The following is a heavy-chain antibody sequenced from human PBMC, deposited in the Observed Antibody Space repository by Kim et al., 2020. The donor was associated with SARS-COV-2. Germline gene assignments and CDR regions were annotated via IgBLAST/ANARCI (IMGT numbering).Heavy chain of an antibody. Sequence: GGSLRLSCGASGFTFSSYSMNWVRQAPGKGLEWVSCISSGSSYIYYADSVKGRFTISRDNAKNSLYLQMNSLRAEDTAVYYCARGGVGWYKNFDYWGQGTLVTVSS. D-gene: IGHD6-19*01. CDR1: GFTFSSYS. V-gene: IGHV3-21*01. CDR3: ARGGVGWYKNFDY. J-gene: IGHJ4*02. CDR2: ISSGSSYI.